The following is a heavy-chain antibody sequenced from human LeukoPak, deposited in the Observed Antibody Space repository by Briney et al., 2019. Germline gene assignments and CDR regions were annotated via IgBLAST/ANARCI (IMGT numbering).Heavy chain of an antibody. Sequence: KASETLSLTCAVYGGSFSGYYWSWIRQPPGKGLEWTGEINHSGSTNYNPSLKSRVTISVDTSKNQFSLKLSSVTAADTAVYYCARGGITMSHPFDYWGQGTLVTVSS. J-gene: IGHJ4*02. D-gene: IGHD3-22*01. V-gene: IGHV4-34*01. CDR3: ARGGITMSHPFDY. CDR1: GGSFSGYY. CDR2: INHSGST.